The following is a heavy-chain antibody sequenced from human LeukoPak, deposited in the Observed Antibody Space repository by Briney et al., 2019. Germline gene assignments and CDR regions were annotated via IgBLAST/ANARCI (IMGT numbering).Heavy chain of an antibody. CDR1: GYTFTVYG. CDR2: ISAYNGNT. J-gene: IGHJ3*02. Sequence: ASVKVSCKASGYTFTVYGISWVRRAPGQGLEWMGWISAYNGNTNYAQKFQGRVTMTTDTSTSTAYMELRSLRSDDTAVYYCAREGYYDSSGYSPYAFDIWGQGTMVTVSS. CDR3: AREGYYDSSGYSPYAFDI. D-gene: IGHD3-22*01. V-gene: IGHV1-18*01.